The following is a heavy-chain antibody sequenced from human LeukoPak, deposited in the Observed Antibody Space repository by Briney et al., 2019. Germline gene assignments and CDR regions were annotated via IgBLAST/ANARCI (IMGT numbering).Heavy chain of an antibody. CDR2: ISGSSHSRT. D-gene: IGHD3-16*01. J-gene: IGHJ3*01. Sequence: GGSLRLSCAASGFTFSSHAMSWVRQAPGQGLEWVSTISGSSHSRTDYADSVKGRFTISRDNSQNTLFLQVDTLRVEDTATYYCAKDRSLGRLVHEAFDVWGQGTMVVVSS. V-gene: IGHV3-23*01. CDR3: AKDRSLGRLVHEAFDV. CDR1: GFTFSSHA.